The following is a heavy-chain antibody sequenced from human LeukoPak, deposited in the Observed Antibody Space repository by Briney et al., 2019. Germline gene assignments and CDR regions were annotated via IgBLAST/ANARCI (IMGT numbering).Heavy chain of an antibody. Sequence: NASETLSLTCTVSGGSISSSSYYWGWIRQPPGKGLEWIGSIYYSGSTYHNPSLKSRVTISVDTSKNQFSLKLSSVTAADTAVYYCAREGNGSYYDYWGQGTLVTVSS. V-gene: IGHV4-39*07. CDR3: AREGNGSYYDY. CDR2: IYYSGST. D-gene: IGHD4-23*01. J-gene: IGHJ4*02. CDR1: GGSISSSSYY.